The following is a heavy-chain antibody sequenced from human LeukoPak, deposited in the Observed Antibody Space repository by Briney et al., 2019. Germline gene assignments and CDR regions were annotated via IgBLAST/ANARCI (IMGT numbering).Heavy chain of an antibody. CDR3: AKVGIFGLVTYYFDY. J-gene: IGHJ4*02. D-gene: IGHD3/OR15-3a*01. CDR2: ISWNSGLI. CDR1: GFTFDEYA. Sequence: GGSLRLSCAASGFTFDEYAMHWVRQAPGKGLEWVSGISWNSGLIDYADSVKGRFTISRDNAKNSLYLQMNSLKAEDTAFYYCAKVGIFGLVTYYFDYWGQGTLVTVSA. V-gene: IGHV3-9*01.